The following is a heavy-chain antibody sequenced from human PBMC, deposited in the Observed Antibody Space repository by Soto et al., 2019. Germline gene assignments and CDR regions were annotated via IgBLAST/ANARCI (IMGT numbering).Heavy chain of an antibody. CDR3: ARDSYSRYYDFWSGSVNYNWFDP. CDR1: GYAFTSYG. V-gene: IGHV1-18*01. D-gene: IGHD3-3*01. CDR2: ISAYNGNT. Sequence: ASAKVSCKASGYAFTSYGISWVRQAPGQGLEWMGWISAYNGNTNYAQKLQGRVTMTTDTSTSTAYMELRSLRSDDTAVYYCARDSYSRYYDFWSGSVNYNWFDPWGQGTLVTVSS. J-gene: IGHJ5*02.